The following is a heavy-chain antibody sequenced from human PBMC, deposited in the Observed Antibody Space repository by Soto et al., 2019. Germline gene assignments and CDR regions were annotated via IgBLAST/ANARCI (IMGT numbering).Heavy chain of an antibody. CDR2: ISGYNGNK. CDR1: GYTFTTYG. V-gene: IGHV1-18*04. J-gene: IGHJ4*02. Sequence: QVQLVQSGAEVKKPGASVKVSCKASGYTFTTYGISWVRQAPGQGLEWMGWISGYNGNKKYAQKFQGRVTMTTDTSTSTAYMELRSLRSDDTAVYYCARREELALVAYFDYWGQGTLVTVSS. D-gene: IGHD1-26*01. CDR3: ARREELALVAYFDY.